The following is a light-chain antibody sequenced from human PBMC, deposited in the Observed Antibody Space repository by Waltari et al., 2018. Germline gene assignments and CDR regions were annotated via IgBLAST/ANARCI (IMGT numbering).Light chain of an antibody. CDR3: ATWDDSLSGGV. Sequence: QSVVTQPPSASETPGQRVTISCSGSSSNIGSNYVYWYQQLPGTAPKLLIDRDNQRPSGVPDRFSGSKSGTSASLAISGLRSEDEADYYCATWDDSLSGGVFGGGTKLTVL. CDR2: RDN. CDR1: SSNIGSNY. J-gene: IGLJ3*02. V-gene: IGLV1-47*01.